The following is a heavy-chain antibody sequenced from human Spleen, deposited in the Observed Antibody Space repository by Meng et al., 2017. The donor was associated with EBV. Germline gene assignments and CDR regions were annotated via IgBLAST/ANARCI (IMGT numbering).Heavy chain of an antibody. J-gene: IGHJ4*02. V-gene: IGHV1-18*01. D-gene: IGHD4/OR15-4a*01. CDR3: ARGGATYPRY. Sequence: QVQLVQSGPEMKKPGASVRVSCKASGYSFSSYSITWVRQAPGQGPEWMGWINGYNGNTNYAQRFQDRVTMTTDTSTSTAYMELKSLRSDDTAVYYCARGGATYPRYWGQGALVTVSS. CDR2: INGYNGNT. CDR1: GYSFSSYS.